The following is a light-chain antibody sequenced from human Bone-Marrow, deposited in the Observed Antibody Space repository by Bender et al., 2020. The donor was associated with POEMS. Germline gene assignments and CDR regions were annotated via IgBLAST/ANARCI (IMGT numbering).Light chain of an antibody. CDR2: DDI. CDR3: CSLAGSDTWV. CDR1: SSDVGSYNF. J-gene: IGLJ3*02. Sequence: QSALTQPASVSGSPGQSITISCTGTSSDVGSYNFVSWYQQHPGKAPKLIIHDDIYRPLGISSRLSASKSGNTASLTISGLQSEDEAADFCCSLAGSDTWVFGGGTKVTVL. V-gene: IGLV2-23*01.